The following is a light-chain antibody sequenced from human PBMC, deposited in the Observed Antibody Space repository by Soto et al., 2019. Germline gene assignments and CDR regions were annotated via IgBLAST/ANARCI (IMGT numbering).Light chain of an antibody. CDR2: KAS. CDR3: QHFNNYPWT. J-gene: IGKJ1*01. V-gene: IGKV1-5*03. CDR1: QSISSW. Sequence: DIQMTQSPSTLSASVGDRVTITCRASQSISSWLAWYQQKPGKAPKLLINKASSLESGVPSRFSGSGSGTEFTLTISSLQPDDFATYYCQHFNNYPWTFGQGTKVEIK.